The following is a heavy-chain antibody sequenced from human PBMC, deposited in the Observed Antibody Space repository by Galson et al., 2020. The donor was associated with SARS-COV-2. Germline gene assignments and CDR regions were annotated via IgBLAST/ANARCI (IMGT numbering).Heavy chain of an antibody. Sequence: GGSLRLSCAASGFIFSSFWMSWVRQAPGKGLEWVANIKQDVNGKIYVDSVRGRFTISRDNAKNSLYLQMNSLRADDTAVYYCARASQGWFDPWGQGTLVTVSS. CDR1: GFIFSSFW. J-gene: IGHJ5*02. CDR3: ARASQGWFDP. CDR2: IKQDVNGK. V-gene: IGHV3-7*01.